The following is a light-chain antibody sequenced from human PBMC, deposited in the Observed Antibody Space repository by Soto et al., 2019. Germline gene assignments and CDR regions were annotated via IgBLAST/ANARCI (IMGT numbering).Light chain of an antibody. Sequence: EIVMTHSLATLSVSPCEGATLSCRASQSFSSNLAWYQQKPGQAPRLLIYGASTRATGIPARFSGSGSGTDFSLTISSLEPEDFAVYYCQQRRSWPLTFGGGTKVDI. J-gene: IGKJ4*01. CDR2: GAS. V-gene: IGKV3D-15*01. CDR3: QQRRSWPLT. CDR1: QSFSSN.